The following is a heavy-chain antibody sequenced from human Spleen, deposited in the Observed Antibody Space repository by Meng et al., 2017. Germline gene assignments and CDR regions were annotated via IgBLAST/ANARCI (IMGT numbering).Heavy chain of an antibody. Sequence: TWKASRPPTVNPTQPLTLTATFSGFSLITNGVGVGWIRQPPGKALEWLALIYWNDDGRYSPSLKSRLTITKDISRNQVVLTMTNMDPVDTATYYCVHSEVTTYYFDYWGQGILVTVSS. J-gene: IGHJ4*02. CDR1: GFSLITNGVG. D-gene: IGHD4-17*01. V-gene: IGHV2-5*01. CDR3: VHSEVTTYYFDY. CDR2: IYWNDDG.